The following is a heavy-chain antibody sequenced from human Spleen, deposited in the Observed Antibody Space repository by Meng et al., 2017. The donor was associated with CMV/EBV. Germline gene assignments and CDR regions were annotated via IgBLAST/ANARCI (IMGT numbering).Heavy chain of an antibody. Sequence: SETLSLTCSVSGGSISSSSYYWGWIRQPPGKGLEWVASIYYSGSTYYNPSLKSRVAISVDTSKNQFSLKLSSVTAADTAVYYCARNVESYFDYWGQGMLVTVSS. CDR3: ARNVESYFDY. J-gene: IGHJ4*02. CDR1: GGSISSSSYY. CDR2: IYYSGST. D-gene: IGHD5-24*01. V-gene: IGHV4-39*01.